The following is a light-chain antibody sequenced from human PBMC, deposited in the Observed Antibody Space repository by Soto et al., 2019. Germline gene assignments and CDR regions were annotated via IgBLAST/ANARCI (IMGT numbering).Light chain of an antibody. Sequence: DSEITQCPSTLTGSVGDRVTITCRASQTISSWLAWYQQKPGKAPKLLIYKASTLKSGVPSRFSGSGSGTEFTLTISSLQPDDFATYYCQHYNSYSEAFGQGTKVDIK. CDR1: QTISSW. CDR3: QHYNSYSEA. CDR2: KAS. V-gene: IGKV1-5*03. J-gene: IGKJ1*01.